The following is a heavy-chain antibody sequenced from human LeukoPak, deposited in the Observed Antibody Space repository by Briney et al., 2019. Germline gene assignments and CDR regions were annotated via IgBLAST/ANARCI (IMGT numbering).Heavy chain of an antibody. D-gene: IGHD2-15*01. Sequence: PSETLSLTCTVSGGSISSSSYYWGWIRQPPGKGLEWIGSMYYSGSTYYNPSLKSRVTISVDTSKNQFSLKLSSVTAADTAVYYCARDVKDYSDAFDIWGQGTMVTVSS. CDR3: ARDVKDYSDAFDI. V-gene: IGHV4-39*07. J-gene: IGHJ3*02. CDR2: MYYSGST. CDR1: GGSISSSSYY.